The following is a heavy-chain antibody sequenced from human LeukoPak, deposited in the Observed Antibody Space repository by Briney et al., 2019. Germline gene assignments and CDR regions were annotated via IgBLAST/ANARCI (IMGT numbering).Heavy chain of an antibody. Sequence: ASVKVSCKASGYTFTNYGISWVRQAPGQGPEWMGWISGYNGNTNYAQNVQGRVTMTTDTSTSTAYMELRSLRSDDTAVYYCARSISGDILTGSVWGQGTLVTVSS. V-gene: IGHV1-18*01. CDR2: ISGYNGNT. CDR3: ARSISGDILTGSV. D-gene: IGHD3-9*01. J-gene: IGHJ4*02. CDR1: GYTFTNYG.